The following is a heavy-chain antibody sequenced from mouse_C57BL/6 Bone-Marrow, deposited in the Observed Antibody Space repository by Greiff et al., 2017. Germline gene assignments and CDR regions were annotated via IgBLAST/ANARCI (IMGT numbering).Heavy chain of an antibody. Sequence: QVQLQQPGTELVKPGASVKLSCKASGYTFTSYWMHWVKQRPGQGLEWIGNINPSNGGTNYNEKFKSKATLTVDKSSSTAYMQLSSLTSEDSAVYYGGYYGYDGPCWYFDVWGTGTTVTVSS. CDR3: GYYGYDGPCWYFDV. J-gene: IGHJ1*03. D-gene: IGHD2-2*01. V-gene: IGHV1-53*01. CDR2: INPSNGGT. CDR1: GYTFTSYW.